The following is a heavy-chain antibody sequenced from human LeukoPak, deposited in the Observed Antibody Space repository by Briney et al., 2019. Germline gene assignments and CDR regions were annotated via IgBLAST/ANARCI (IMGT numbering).Heavy chain of an antibody. CDR3: ARFFWSNSKRLDY. J-gene: IGHJ4*02. CDR1: GGSISGYY. CDR2: IYHSGST. Sequence: SETLSLTCTVSGGSISGYYWSWIRQPPGEGLEWIGYIYHSGSTIYNPSLKSRFTISVDSSKNQFSLKLSSVTAADTAVYYCARFFWSNSKRLDYWGQGTVVTVSS. V-gene: IGHV4-59*08. D-gene: IGHD3-3*01.